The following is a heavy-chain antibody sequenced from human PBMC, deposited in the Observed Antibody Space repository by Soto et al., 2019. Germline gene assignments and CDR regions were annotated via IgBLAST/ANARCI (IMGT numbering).Heavy chain of an antibody. V-gene: IGHV1-18*01. Sequence: ASVKVSCKASGYTFTSYGISWVRQAPGQGLEWMGWISAYNGNTNYAQKLQGRVTMTTDTSTSTAYMELRSLRSDDTAVYYCARVSPYYDSSVSLIPNDYWGQGTLVTVSS. J-gene: IGHJ4*02. CDR3: ARVSPYYDSSVSLIPNDY. CDR1: GYTFTSYG. D-gene: IGHD3-22*01. CDR2: ISAYNGNT.